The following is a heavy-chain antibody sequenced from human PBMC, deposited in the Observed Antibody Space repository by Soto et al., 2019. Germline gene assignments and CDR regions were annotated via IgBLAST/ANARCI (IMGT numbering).Heavy chain of an antibody. Sequence: QLQLQESGPRVVKPSETLTLTCSLSGGSSSSRSYYWGWMRQSPGKGLEWIVSFYFGGTTYYNPSLKSRVSVSEDTSRDQFSLKLNSVTAADTGIYYCARHGTTIISINWFDPWGQGLPVTVSS. J-gene: IGHJ5*02. CDR1: GGSSSSRSYY. V-gene: IGHV4-39*01. CDR3: ARHGTTIISINWFDP. CDR2: FYFGGTT. D-gene: IGHD3-9*01.